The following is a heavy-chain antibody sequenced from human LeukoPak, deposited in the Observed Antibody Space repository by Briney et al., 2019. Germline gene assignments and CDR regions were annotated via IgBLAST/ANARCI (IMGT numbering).Heavy chain of an antibody. CDR3: AKESGAYYDFWSGYSSYYYGMDV. V-gene: IGHV3-30*18. J-gene: IGHJ6*02. Sequence: PGGSLRLSCAASGFTFSSYGMHWVRQAPGKGLEWVAVISYDGSNKYYADSVKGRFTISRDNSKNTLYLQMNSLRAEDTAVYYCAKESGAYYDFWSGYSSYYYGMDVWGQGTTVTVSS. D-gene: IGHD3-3*01. CDR2: ISYDGSNK. CDR1: GFTFSSYG.